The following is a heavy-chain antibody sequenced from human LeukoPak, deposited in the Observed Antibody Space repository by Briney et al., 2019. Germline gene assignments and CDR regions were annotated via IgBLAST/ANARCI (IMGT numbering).Heavy chain of an antibody. D-gene: IGHD3-22*01. CDR1: GGSISSGGYY. J-gene: IGHJ5*02. CDR3: ARGGQYYYDSSGS. CDR2: IYHSGST. Sequence: SQTLSLTCTVSGGSISSGGYYWSWIRQPPGKGLEWIGYIYHSGSTYYNPFLKSRVTISVDRSKNQFSLKLSSVTAADTAVYYCARGGQYYYDSSGSWGQGTLVTVSS. V-gene: IGHV4-30-2*01.